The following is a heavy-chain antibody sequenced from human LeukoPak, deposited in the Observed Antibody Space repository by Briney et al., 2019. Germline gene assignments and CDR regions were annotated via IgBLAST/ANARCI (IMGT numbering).Heavy chain of an antibody. D-gene: IGHD4-17*01. CDR1: GGSVTSGTYY. J-gene: IGHJ4*02. Sequence: SETVPLTCSVSGGSVTSGTYYWTWIRQSAGKGLEWIGYIYYTGTTNYNPSLKSRVTISLDTSKNQFSLRVSSVTAADTGTYYCASPGPDYGDYAYAYWGQGSLVTVSS. CDR3: ASPGPDYGDYAYAY. V-gene: IGHV4-61*01. CDR2: IYYTGTT.